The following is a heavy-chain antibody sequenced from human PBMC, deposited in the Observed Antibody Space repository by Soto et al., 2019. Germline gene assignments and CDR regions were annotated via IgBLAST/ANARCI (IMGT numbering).Heavy chain of an antibody. D-gene: IGHD4-17*01. CDR3: ARDEDKTTVTTCHLDD. J-gene: IGHJ4*02. V-gene: IGHV3-30*03. CDR1: GFTFSSFG. CDR2: VSYEGSHK. Sequence: QVHLVESGGGVVQPGRSLRLSCAASGFTFSSFGMHWVRQAPGKGLEWVAVVSYEGSHKYYADSVKGRFTISRDNSENMLYLQMNSLRVEDTAVYYCARDEDKTTVTTCHLDDWGPWTLVTVSS.